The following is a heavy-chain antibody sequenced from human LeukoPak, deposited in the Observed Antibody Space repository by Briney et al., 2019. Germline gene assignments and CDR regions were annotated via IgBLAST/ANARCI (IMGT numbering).Heavy chain of an antibody. Sequence: SETLSLTCTVSGGSISSRPYYWGWVRQPPGKGLEWIGTISYSGTTYYSPSLKSRVTISLDTSKNQFSLKLSPVTAADTAVYYCARGGSTLHSAGGHDIEFYYYYYMDVWGKGTTVTISS. CDR2: ISYSGTT. CDR1: GGSISSRPYY. V-gene: IGHV4-39*07. CDR3: ARGGSTLHSAGGHDIEFYYYYYMDV. J-gene: IGHJ6*03. D-gene: IGHD3-9*01.